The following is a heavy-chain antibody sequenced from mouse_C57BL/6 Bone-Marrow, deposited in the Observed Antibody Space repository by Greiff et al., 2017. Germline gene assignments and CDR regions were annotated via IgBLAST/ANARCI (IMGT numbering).Heavy chain of an antibody. V-gene: IGHV1-55*01. J-gene: IGHJ2*01. CDR2: LYPGSGST. CDR3: ASEDSYYYGSSIVVPYDFDY. CDR1: GYTFTSYW. D-gene: IGHD1-1*01. Sequence: QVQLQQPGAELVKPGASVKMSCKASGYTFTSYWITWVKQRPGQGLAWIGDLYPGSGSTTSNEKFKRKATLTVDPSSSTAYMQLSSLTSEDTAVYDCASEDSYYYGSSIVVPYDFDYWGQGTTLTVSS.